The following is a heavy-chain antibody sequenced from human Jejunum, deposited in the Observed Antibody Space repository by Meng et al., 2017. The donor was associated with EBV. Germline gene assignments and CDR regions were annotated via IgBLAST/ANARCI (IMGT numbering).Heavy chain of an antibody. D-gene: IGHD7-27*01. V-gene: IGHV3-74*01. CDR1: GFTFSAYW. J-gene: IGHJ4*02. CDR3: VRDGDRWNFDY. Sequence: EVRLAGSRGASVRPGGLLRLSCAASGFTFSAYWMHWVRQAPGKGLAWVSRIKGDGSDSNYADSVKGRFTISRDNAKNTLSLQMNSLNAEDTAVYYCVRDGDRWNFDYWGQGTLVTVSS. CDR2: IKGDGSDS.